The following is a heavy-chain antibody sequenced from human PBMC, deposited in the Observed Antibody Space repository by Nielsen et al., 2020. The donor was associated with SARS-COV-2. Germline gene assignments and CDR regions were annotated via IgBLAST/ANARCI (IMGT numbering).Heavy chain of an antibody. CDR3: AREDRTNWYGVDY. Sequence: GGSLRLSCAASGFDFNHYAMHWVRQAPGQGLEWVAVIAYDGNTKHYADSVKGRFAISRDNSKNTVSLQMDSLRSEDTAVYYCAREDRTNWYGVDYWGQGTLVTVSS. CDR2: IAYDGNTK. J-gene: IGHJ4*02. V-gene: IGHV3-30*09. CDR1: GFDFNHYA. D-gene: IGHD6-13*01.